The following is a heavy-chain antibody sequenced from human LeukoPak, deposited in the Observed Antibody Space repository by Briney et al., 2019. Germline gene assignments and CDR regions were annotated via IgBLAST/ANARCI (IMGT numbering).Heavy chain of an antibody. CDR3: ARDRWQQLVDY. D-gene: IGHD6-13*01. CDR1: GYTFTSYA. V-gene: IGHV1-3*01. CDR2: INAGNGNT. J-gene: IGHJ4*02. Sequence: ASVKVPCKASGYTFTSYAMHWVRQAPGQRLEWMGWINAGNGNTKYSQKFQGRVTITRDTSASTAYMELSSLRSEDTAVYYCARDRWQQLVDYWGQGTLVTVSS.